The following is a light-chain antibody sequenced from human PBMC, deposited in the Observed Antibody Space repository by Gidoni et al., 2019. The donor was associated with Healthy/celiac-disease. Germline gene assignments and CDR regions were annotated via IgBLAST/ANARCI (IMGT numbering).Light chain of an antibody. CDR3: QQYDNLHWAIT. J-gene: IGKJ5*01. V-gene: IGKV1-33*01. CDR2: DAS. CDR1: QDISND. Sequence: DIQMTQSPSSLSASVGDRVTITCQASQDISNDLNWYQQKPGKAPSLLIYDASNLETGVPSRFSGSGSGTDFTFTISSLQPEDIATYYCQQYDNLHWAITFGQGTRLEIK.